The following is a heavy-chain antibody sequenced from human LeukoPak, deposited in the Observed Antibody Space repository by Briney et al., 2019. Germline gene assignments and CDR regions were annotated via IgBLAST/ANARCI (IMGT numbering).Heavy chain of an antibody. J-gene: IGHJ4*02. D-gene: IGHD3-3*01. V-gene: IGHV3-21*01. Sequence: GGSLRLSCAASGFTFSSYSMNWVRQAPGKGLEWVSSISSSSSYMYYADSVKGRFTISRDNAKNSLYLQMNSLRAEDTAVYYCARAPAYYDFWSIDYWGQGTLVTVSS. CDR3: ARAPAYYDFWSIDY. CDR1: GFTFSSYS. CDR2: ISSSSSYM.